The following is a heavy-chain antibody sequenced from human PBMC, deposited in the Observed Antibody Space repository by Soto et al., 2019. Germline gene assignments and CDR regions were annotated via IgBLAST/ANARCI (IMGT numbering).Heavy chain of an antibody. CDR3: ARLMGQLGASYGMDV. J-gene: IGHJ6*02. CDR1: GYSFTSYW. V-gene: IGHV5-51*01. D-gene: IGHD6-6*01. CDR2: IYPGDSDT. Sequence: GESLKISCKGSGYSFTSYWIGWVRQMPGKGLEWMGIIYPGDSDTRYSPSFQGQVTISADKSISTAYLQWSSLKASDTAMYYCARLMGQLGASYGMDVWGQGTTVTVSS.